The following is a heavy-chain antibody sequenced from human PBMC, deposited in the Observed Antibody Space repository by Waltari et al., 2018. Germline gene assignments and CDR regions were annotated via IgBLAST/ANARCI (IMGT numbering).Heavy chain of an antibody. CDR1: GFSLTESGVC. J-gene: IGHJ6*02. Sequence: QVTLRESGPALVKFTETLTLTCSLPGFSLTESGVCVTGIRQSPGKAREWLARIEWDEDKYYSASLKTRLAIAKDTSKNQVVLTMTNMAAADTATYYCARSSSDYFYVHGMDVWGQGTTVTVSS. V-gene: IGHV2-70*15. CDR2: IEWDEDK. CDR3: ARSSSDYFYVHGMDV. D-gene: IGHD3-22*01.